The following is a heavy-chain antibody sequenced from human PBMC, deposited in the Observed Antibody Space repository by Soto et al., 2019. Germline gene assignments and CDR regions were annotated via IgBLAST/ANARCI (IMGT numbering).Heavy chain of an antibody. D-gene: IGHD4-17*01. V-gene: IGHV3-20*04. CDR2: INRDGGST. CDR3: ARAPGFYGDFFDY. J-gene: IGHJ4*02. Sequence: EVQLVESGGSVVRPGGSLRLSCAVFGFPFDDYGMSWVRQAPGKGLEWVSGINRDGGSTSYADSVKGRFTISRDNAKNSLYLQMNSLRVEDTDLYYCARAPGFYGDFFDYWGQGTLVTVSS. CDR1: GFPFDDYG.